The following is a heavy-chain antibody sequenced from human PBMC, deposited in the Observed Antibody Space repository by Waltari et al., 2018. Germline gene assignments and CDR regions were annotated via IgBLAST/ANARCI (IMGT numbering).Heavy chain of an antibody. CDR3: ARSEEVSGYFDH. J-gene: IGHJ4*02. CDR1: GYSFSSYW. Sequence: EVQLVQSGADVKKPGESLKISCKGSGYSFSSYWMGWVRQMPGKGLEWMGIIYPDDSDTRYSPSFQGQVTISVDKSISTAYLQLNSLKASDTAMYYCARSEEVSGYFDHWGRGTLVTVSS. V-gene: IGHV5-51*01. D-gene: IGHD2-8*02. CDR2: IYPDDSDT.